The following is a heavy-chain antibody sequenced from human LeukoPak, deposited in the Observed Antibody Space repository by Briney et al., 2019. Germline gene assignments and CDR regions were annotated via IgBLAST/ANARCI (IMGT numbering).Heavy chain of an antibody. Sequence: SGTLSLTCTVSGGSISSGGYYWSWIRQPPGKGLEWIGYIYHSGSTYYNPSLKSRVTISVDRSKNQFSLKLSSVTAADTAVYYCARLIAADPQLDYWGQGTLVTVSS. CDR2: IYHSGST. V-gene: IGHV4-30-2*01. CDR1: GGSISSGGYY. D-gene: IGHD6-25*01. J-gene: IGHJ4*02. CDR3: ARLIAADPQLDY.